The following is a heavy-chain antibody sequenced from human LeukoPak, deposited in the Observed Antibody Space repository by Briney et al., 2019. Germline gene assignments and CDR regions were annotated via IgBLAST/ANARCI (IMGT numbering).Heavy chain of an antibody. CDR1: GYTFTGYY. V-gene: IGHV1-2*02. J-gene: IGHJ3*02. Sequence: ASVKVSCKASGYTFTGYYMHWVRQAPGQGLEWMGWINPNSGGTNYAQKFQGRVTMTGDTSISTAYMELSRLRSDDTAVYYCARDLGVVTAYTSDAFDIWGQGTMVTVSS. CDR3: ARDLGVVTAYTSDAFDI. CDR2: INPNSGGT. D-gene: IGHD2-21*02.